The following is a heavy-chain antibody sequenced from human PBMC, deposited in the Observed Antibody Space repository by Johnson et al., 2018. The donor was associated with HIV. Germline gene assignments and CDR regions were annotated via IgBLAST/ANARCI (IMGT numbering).Heavy chain of an antibody. J-gene: IGHJ3*02. CDR3: AKGPNGQLDDAFDI. CDR2: IWYDGNNK. D-gene: IGHD6-6*01. V-gene: IGHV3-33*06. CDR1: GFTFSSYG. Sequence: QVQLVESGGGVVQPVRSLRLSCAASGFTFSSYGMHWVRQAPGKGLEWVAVIWYDGNNKYYADSVKGRFTISRDNSKNTLYLQMNSLRAEDTAVYYCAKGPNGQLDDAFDIWGQGTMVTVSS.